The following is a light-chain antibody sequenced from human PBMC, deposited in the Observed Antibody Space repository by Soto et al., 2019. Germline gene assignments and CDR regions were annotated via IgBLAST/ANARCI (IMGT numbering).Light chain of an antibody. J-gene: IGKJ1*01. CDR3: QQYNNWPWT. Sequence: EIVMTQSPATLSVSPGDRATLSCRAGQSVSSNLAWYQQKPGQAPRLLIYGASTRATGIPARFSGSGSGTEFTLTISSLQSEDSAVYYCQQYNNWPWTFGQGTKVEIK. CDR2: GAS. V-gene: IGKV3-15*01. CDR1: QSVSSN.